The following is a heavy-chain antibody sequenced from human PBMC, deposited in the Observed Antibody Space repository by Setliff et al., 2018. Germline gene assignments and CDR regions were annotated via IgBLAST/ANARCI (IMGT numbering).Heavy chain of an antibody. V-gene: IGHV1-8*02. D-gene: IGHD3-22*01. Sequence: GASVKVSCKASGYTFTSYDINWVRQATGQGLEWMGWMNPNSGNTGYAQKFQGRVTMTRDTSISTAYMELSRLRSDDTAVYFCARAPAYVGNLMVVVTTEGYYFDSWGQGTLVTSPQ. J-gene: IGHJ4*02. CDR2: MNPNSGNT. CDR3: ARAPAYVGNLMVVVTTEGYYFDS. CDR1: GYTFTSYD.